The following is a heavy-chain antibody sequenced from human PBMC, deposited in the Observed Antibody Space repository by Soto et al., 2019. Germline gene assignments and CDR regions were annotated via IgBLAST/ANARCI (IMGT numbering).Heavy chain of an antibody. CDR1: GGTFSSYA. J-gene: IGHJ4*02. D-gene: IGHD3-16*01. V-gene: IGHV1-69*01. CDR3: AREGRLRLLAYYFDY. Sequence: QVQLVQSGAEVKKPGSSVKVSCKASGGTFSSYAISWVRQAPGQGLEWMGGIIPIFGTANYAQKFQGRVTITADESTSTADMELSSLRSEDTAVYYCAREGRLRLLAYYFDYWGQGTLVTVSS. CDR2: IIPIFGTA.